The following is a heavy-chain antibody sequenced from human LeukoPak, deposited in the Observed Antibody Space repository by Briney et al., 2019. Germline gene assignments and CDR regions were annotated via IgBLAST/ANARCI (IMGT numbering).Heavy chain of an antibody. CDR3: AKYRPAAPRTPFDY. Sequence: PGGSLRLSCAASGFTFSTYAMSWVRQAPGKGLEWVSTISVGGSGTYYADSVKGRLTISRDNSKNTLFLQMNSLRAEDTAVYYCAKYRPAAPRTPFDYWGQGTPVTVSS. J-gene: IGHJ4*02. V-gene: IGHV3-23*01. CDR1: GFTFSTYA. CDR2: ISVGGSGT. D-gene: IGHD2-2*01.